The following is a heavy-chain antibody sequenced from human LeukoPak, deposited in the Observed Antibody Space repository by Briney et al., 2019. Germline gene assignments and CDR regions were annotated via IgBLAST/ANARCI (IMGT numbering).Heavy chain of an antibody. CDR2: IYSDNT. J-gene: IGHJ4*02. CDR1: GFTVSSNS. Sequence: GGSLRLSCTVSGFTVSSNSMSWVRQAPGKGLEWVSFIYSDNTHYSDSVKGRFTISRDNSKNTLYLQMNSLRAEDAAVYYCGREIQAPGKTLEYWGQGTLVTVSS. CDR3: GREIQAPGKTLEY. V-gene: IGHV3-53*01.